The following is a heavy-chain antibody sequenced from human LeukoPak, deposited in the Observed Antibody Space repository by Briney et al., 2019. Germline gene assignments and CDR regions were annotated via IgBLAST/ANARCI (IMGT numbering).Heavy chain of an antibody. J-gene: IGHJ5*02. CDR3: ARDPPYGDLGVGWFDP. CDR1: GYTFTGYY. D-gene: IGHD4-17*01. CDR2: INPNSGGT. Sequence: GASVKVSCKASGYTFTGYYMHWVRQAPGQGLEWMGWINPNSGGTNYAQKFQGRVTMTRDTSISTAYMELRSLRSDDTAVYYCARDPPYGDLGVGWFDPWGQGTLVTVSS. V-gene: IGHV1-2*02.